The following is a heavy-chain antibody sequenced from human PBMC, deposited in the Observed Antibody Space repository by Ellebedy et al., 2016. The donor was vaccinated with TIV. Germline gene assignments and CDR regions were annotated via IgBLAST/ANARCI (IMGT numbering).Heavy chain of an antibody. CDR1: GYTFTSYY. V-gene: IGHV1-2*04. D-gene: IGHD4-17*01. CDR2: INPNSGGT. J-gene: IGHJ3*02. Sequence: ASVKVSXXASGYTFTSYYMHWVRQAPGQGLEWMGWINPNSGGTNYAQKFQGWVTISVDTSKNQFSLKLSSVTAADTAVYYCARAAVTPLKLPDAFDIWGQGTMVTVSS. CDR3: ARAAVTPLKLPDAFDI.